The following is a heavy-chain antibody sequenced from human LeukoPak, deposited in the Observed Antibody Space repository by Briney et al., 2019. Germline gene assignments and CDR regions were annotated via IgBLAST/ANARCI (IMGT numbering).Heavy chain of an antibody. D-gene: IGHD3-10*01. CDR2: IYHSGST. V-gene: IGHV4-30-2*01. CDR1: GGSISSGGYS. Sequence: SEALSLTCAVSGGSISSGGYSWSWIRQPPGKGLEWIGYIYHSGSTYYNPSLKSRVTISVDRSKNQFSLKLSSVTAADTAVYYCAPPGVRGVMGDAFDIWGQGTMVTVSS. CDR3: APPGVRGVMGDAFDI. J-gene: IGHJ3*02.